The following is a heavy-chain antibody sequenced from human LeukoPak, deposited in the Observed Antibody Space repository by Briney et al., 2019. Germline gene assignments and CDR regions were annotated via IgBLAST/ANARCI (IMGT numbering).Heavy chain of an antibody. J-gene: IGHJ5*02. V-gene: IGHV4-59*01. D-gene: IGHD4-17*01. CDR3: ARATVTANWFDP. CDR2: IYYSGST. CDR1: GGSISSYY. Sequence: SETPSLTCTVSGGSISSYYWSWIRQPPGKGLEWIGYIYYSGSTNYNPSLKSRVTISVDTSKNQFSLKLSSVTAADTAVYYCARATVTANWFDPWGQGTLVTVSS.